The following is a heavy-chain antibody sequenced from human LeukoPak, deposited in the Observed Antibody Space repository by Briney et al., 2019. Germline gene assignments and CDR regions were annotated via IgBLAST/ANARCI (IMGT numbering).Heavy chain of an antibody. D-gene: IGHD2-15*01. Sequence: GGSLRLSCAASGFTFSSYWMSWVRQAPGKGLEWVANIKQDGSEKYYVDSVKGRFTISRDNAKNSLYLQMNSLRAEDTAVYYCAKGGQDYCSGGSCYPYYYYGMDVWGQGTTVTVSS. CDR1: GFTFSSYW. CDR3: AKGGQDYCSGGSCYPYYYYGMDV. V-gene: IGHV3-7*01. J-gene: IGHJ6*02. CDR2: IKQDGSEK.